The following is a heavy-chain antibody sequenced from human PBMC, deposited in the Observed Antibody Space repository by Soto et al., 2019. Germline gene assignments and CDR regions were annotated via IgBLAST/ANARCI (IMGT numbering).Heavy chain of an antibody. CDR1: GYSFTSYW. Sequence: PVESLKISCKGSGYSFTSYWIGWMRQMPGKGLEWMGIIYPGDSGTRYSPSFQGQVTISADKSISTAYLQWSSLKASDTAMYYCARLALRYCDWLLEYYFDFWGQGTLVTVSS. V-gene: IGHV5-51*01. CDR3: ARLALRYCDWLLEYYFDF. J-gene: IGHJ4*02. CDR2: IYPGDSGT. D-gene: IGHD3-9*01.